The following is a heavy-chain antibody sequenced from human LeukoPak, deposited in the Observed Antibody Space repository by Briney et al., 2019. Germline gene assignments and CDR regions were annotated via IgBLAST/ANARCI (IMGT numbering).Heavy chain of an antibody. CDR2: IKQDGSEK. CDR1: GFTFSSYW. J-gene: IGHJ4*02. Sequence: GGSLRLSCAASGFTFSSYWMSWVRQAPGKGLEWVANIKQDGSEKYYVDSVKGRFTIPRDNAKNLLYLQMNSLRAEDTAVYYCARTRITMIVGLASRFDYWGQGSLVTVSS. D-gene: IGHD3-22*01. V-gene: IGHV3-7*01. CDR3: ARTRITMIVGLASRFDY.